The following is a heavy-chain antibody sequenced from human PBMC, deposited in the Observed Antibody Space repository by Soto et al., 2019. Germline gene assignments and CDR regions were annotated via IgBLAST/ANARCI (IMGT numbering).Heavy chain of an antibody. CDR2: IIPIVGTA. CDR3: AREASGPLDY. J-gene: IGHJ4*02. V-gene: IGHV1-69*06. Sequence: AASVKVSCKASGGTFSSYAISWVRQAPGQGLEWMGGIIPIVGTANYAQKFQGRVTITADKSTVYLQWSSLEASATAMYYCAREASGPLDYWGQGTVVTVSS. D-gene: IGHD3-10*01. CDR1: GGTFSSYA.